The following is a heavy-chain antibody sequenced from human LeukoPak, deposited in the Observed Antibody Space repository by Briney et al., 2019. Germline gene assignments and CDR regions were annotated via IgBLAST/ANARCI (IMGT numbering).Heavy chain of an antibody. CDR3: ARDLYGSGDY. CDR1: GFTSSSYA. V-gene: IGHV3-30-3*01. D-gene: IGHD6-19*01. CDR2: ISYDGSNK. J-gene: IGHJ4*02. Sequence: GGSLRLSRAASGFTSSSYAMHWVRQAPGKGLEWVVVISYDGSNKYYADSVKGRFTISRDNSKNTLYLQMNSLRAEDTAVYYCARDLYGSGDYWGQGTLVTVSS.